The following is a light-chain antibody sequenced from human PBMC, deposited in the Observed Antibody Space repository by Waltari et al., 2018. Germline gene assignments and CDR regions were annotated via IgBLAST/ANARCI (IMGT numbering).Light chain of an antibody. CDR1: QDIRNS. CDR2: ATS. J-gene: IGKJ1*01. CDR3: QKYNDAPWT. V-gene: IGKV1-27*01. Sequence: DIQMTQFPSSLSASVGDRVTITCRASQDIRNSLAWYQLKPGKDPKVLIYATSTLYSGVVSRFRCRGSWTEFTVIISSLQSEDIATYYFQKYNDAPWTIGRWTRVEIK.